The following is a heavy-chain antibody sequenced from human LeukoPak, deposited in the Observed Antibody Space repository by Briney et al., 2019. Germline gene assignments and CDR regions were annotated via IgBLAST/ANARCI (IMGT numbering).Heavy chain of an antibody. CDR2: IYSGGST. CDR3: ASTGFVVVPAAPENYFDY. V-gene: IGHV3-66*02. J-gene: IGHJ4*02. CDR1: GFTVSSNY. Sequence: GGSLRLSCAASGFTVSSNYMSWVRQAPGKGLEWVSVIYSGGSTYYAASVKGRFTISRDNSKNTLYLQMNSLRAEDTAVYYCASTGFVVVPAAPENYFDYWGQGTLVTVSS. D-gene: IGHD2-2*01.